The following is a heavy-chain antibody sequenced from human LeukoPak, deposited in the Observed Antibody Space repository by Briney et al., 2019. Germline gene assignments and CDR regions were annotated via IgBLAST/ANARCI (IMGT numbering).Heavy chain of an antibody. V-gene: IGHV1-2*02. CDR3: ARDGKPYYNILSGFEDYYYGLDV. CDR2: INPNSGGT. J-gene: IGHJ6*02. Sequence: GASVKVSCKASGYTFTDYYMHWVRQAPGQGLEWMGWINPNSGGTNYAQKFQGRVTMTRDTSISTAYMELRSLRSDDTAVYYCARDGKPYYNILSGFEDYYYGLDVWGQGTTVTVSS. D-gene: IGHD3-9*01. CDR1: GYTFTDYY.